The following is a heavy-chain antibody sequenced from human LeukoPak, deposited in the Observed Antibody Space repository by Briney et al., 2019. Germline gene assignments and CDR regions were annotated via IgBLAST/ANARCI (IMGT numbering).Heavy chain of an antibody. V-gene: IGHV4-39*01. CDR2: IYYSGST. J-gene: IGHJ4*02. D-gene: IGHD6-19*01. CDR3: ARRDHSSGWPHFDY. Sequence: SETLSLTRTVSGGSISSSSYYWGWIRQPPGKGLKWIGSIYYSGSTYYNPSLKSRVTISVDTSKNQFSLKLGSVTAADTAVYYCARRDHSSGWPHFDYWGQGTLVTVSS. CDR1: GGSISSSSYY.